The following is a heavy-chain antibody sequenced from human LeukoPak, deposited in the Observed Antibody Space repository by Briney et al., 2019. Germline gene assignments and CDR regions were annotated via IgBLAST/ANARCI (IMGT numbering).Heavy chain of an antibody. CDR3: ASASCSGSSCYSGYFDY. Sequence: GGSLRLSCAASGFTVSSNYMSWVRQAPGKGLEWVSVIYSGGSTYYADSVKGRFTISRDNSKNTLYLQMNSLRAEDTAVYYCASASCSGSSCYSGYFDYWGQGTLVTVSS. D-gene: IGHD2-15*01. CDR1: GFTVSSNY. J-gene: IGHJ4*02. V-gene: IGHV3-53*01. CDR2: IYSGGST.